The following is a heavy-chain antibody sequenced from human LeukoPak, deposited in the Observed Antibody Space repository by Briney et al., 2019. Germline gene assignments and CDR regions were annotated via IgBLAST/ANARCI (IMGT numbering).Heavy chain of an antibody. Sequence: GGSLRLSCAASGFTFSSYEMNWVRQAPGKGLECVSYVSSSGSTIYYADSVKGRFTISRDNAKNSLYLQMNSLRAEDTAVYYCARDPDTAMVTSWFDYWGQGTLVTVSS. CDR2: VSSSGSTI. J-gene: IGHJ4*02. V-gene: IGHV3-48*03. CDR3: ARDPDTAMVTSWFDY. D-gene: IGHD5-18*01. CDR1: GFTFSSYE.